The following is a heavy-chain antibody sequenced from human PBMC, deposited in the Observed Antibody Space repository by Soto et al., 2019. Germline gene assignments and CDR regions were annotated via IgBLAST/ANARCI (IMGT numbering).Heavy chain of an antibody. CDR1: GGSVSSGSYY. J-gene: IGHJ4*02. Sequence: SETLSLTCTVSGGSVSSGSYYWSWIRQPPGKGLEWIGYIYYSGSTNYNPSLKSRVTISVDTSKNQFSLKLSSVTAADTAVYYCARAGLPIDHWGQGTLVTVSS. CDR3: ARAGLPIDH. V-gene: IGHV4-61*01. CDR2: IYYSGST.